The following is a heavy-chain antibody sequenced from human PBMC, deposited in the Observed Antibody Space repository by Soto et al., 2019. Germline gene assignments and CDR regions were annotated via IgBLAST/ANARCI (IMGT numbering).Heavy chain of an antibody. V-gene: IGHV3-23*01. J-gene: IGHJ5*01. CDR1: GFSFSSYA. Sequence: EVPLLESGGDVVHPGGSLRLSCTASGFSFSSYALNWVRQAPGKGLEWISGISGSGDDSYYAGSVKGRSTISRDNSKNTLYLQINSRRPDDTAVYYCARGGIPASGTVWNWFVLWGQGTLVTVSS. D-gene: IGHD6-13*01. CDR3: ARGGIPASGTVWNWFVL. CDR2: ISGSGDDS.